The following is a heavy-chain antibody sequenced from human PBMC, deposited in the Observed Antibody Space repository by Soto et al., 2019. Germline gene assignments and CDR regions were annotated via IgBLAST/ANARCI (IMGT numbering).Heavy chain of an antibody. Sequence: ASVKVSCKASGYTFTSYGISWVRQAPGQGLEWMGWISAYNGNTNYAQKLQGRVTMTTDTSTSTAYMELRSLRSDDTAVYYCAREVGDSGSSQILPEAIAYWGQRTLVTVSA. J-gene: IGHJ4*02. V-gene: IGHV1-18*01. CDR1: GYTFTSYG. CDR3: AREVGDSGSSQILPEAIAY. D-gene: IGHD1-26*01. CDR2: ISAYNGNT.